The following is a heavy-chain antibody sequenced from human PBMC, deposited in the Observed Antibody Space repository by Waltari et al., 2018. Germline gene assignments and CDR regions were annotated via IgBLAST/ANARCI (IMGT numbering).Heavy chain of an antibody. CDR1: GFTFSNAW. Sequence: EVQLVESGGGLVKPGGSLRLSCAASGFTFSNAWMSWVRQAPGKGLEWVGRIKSKTDGGTTDYAAPVKGRFTISRDDSKNTLYLQMNSLKTEDTAVYYCKADIVATILHYYYYGMDVWGQGTTVTVSS. D-gene: IGHD5-12*01. CDR2: IKSKTDGGTT. V-gene: IGHV3-15*01. CDR3: KADIVATILHYYYYGMDV. J-gene: IGHJ6*02.